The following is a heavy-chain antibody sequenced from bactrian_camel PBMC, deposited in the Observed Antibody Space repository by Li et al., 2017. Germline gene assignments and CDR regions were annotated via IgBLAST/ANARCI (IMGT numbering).Heavy chain of an antibody. D-gene: IGHD5*01. Sequence: QVQLVESGGGSVQAGGSLRLSCARSGYTYSSCSMGWYREASGKVRELVSRISSDGSTYYADSVKGRFTFAQDNTENAVSLQMNNLKPEDTATYYCNIGLCGTWPPGQDNYWGQGTQVTVS. CDR1: GYTYSSCS. CDR2: ISSDGST. CDR3: NIGLCGTWPPGQDNY. V-gene: IGHV3S55*01. J-gene: IGHJ4*01.